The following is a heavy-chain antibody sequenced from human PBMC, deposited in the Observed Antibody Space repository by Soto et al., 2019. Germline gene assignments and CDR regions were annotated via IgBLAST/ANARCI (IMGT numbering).Heavy chain of an antibody. D-gene: IGHD3-10*01. CDR3: ARHTMVATDWFDP. CDR1: GFTFTSYG. V-gene: IGHV1-18*01. Sequence: QVQLVQSGPEVKKPGASVKVSCKTSGFTFTSYGISWVRQAPGQGLEWMGWISAHNGNTDSAQNFQGKVTMTTDTSRSTAYMELGSLRSDDTDLYYCARHTMVATDWFDPWGEGTLVTVSS. J-gene: IGHJ5*02. CDR2: ISAHNGNT.